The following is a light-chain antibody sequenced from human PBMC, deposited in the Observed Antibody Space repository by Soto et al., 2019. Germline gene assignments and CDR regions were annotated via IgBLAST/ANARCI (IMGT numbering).Light chain of an antibody. Sequence: ATQLTQSPSSLSASVGDRVTITCRASQGIRSALAWYQQKPGKAPKLLIYDASNLESGVPSRFSGSGSGTDFTHTISSLQPEDFATYYCQQFNSYPVTFGPGTKVDIK. J-gene: IGKJ3*01. V-gene: IGKV1-13*02. CDR1: QGIRSA. CDR3: QQFNSYPVT. CDR2: DAS.